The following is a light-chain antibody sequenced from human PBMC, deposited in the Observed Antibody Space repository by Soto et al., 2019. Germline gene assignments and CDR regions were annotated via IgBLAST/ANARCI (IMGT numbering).Light chain of an antibody. V-gene: IGLV2-14*01. CDR3: SSYTSSSPHVV. CDR2: DVS. Sequence: QSALTQPASVSGSPGPSITISCTGTSSDVGGYHYVSWYQQHPGKAPKLMIYDVSNRPSGVSNRFSGSKSGNTASLTISGLQAEDEADYYCSSYTSSSPHVVFGGGTKVTVL. J-gene: IGLJ2*01. CDR1: SSDVGGYHY.